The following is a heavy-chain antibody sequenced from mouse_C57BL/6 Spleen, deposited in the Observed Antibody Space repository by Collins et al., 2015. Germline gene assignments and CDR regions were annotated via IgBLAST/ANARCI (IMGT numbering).Heavy chain of an antibody. V-gene: IGHV3-6*02. CDR3: ARGMITTAMDY. CDR1: DYSITGDYY. J-gene: IGHJ4*01. D-gene: IGHD2-4*01. Sequence: DVQLQESGPGLVKPSQSLSLTCSVTDYSITGDYYWNWIRQFPGNKLEWMGYISYDGNNNYNPSLKNRISITRDTSKNQFFLKLNSVITEDTAAYYCARGMITTAMDYWGQGTSVTVSS. CDR2: ISYDGNN.